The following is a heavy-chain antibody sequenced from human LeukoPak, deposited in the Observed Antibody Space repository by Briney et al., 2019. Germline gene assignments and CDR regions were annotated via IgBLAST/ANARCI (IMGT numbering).Heavy chain of an antibody. Sequence: GASVKVSRKVSGYTLTELSMHWVRQAPGKGLEWMGGFDPEDGETIYAQKFQGRVTMTEDTSTDTAYMELSSLRSEDTAVYYCATQGNKQPKNYGMDVWGQGTTVTVSS. CDR2: FDPEDGET. J-gene: IGHJ6*02. D-gene: IGHD2/OR15-2a*01. CDR1: GYTLTELS. CDR3: ATQGNKQPKNYGMDV. V-gene: IGHV1-24*01.